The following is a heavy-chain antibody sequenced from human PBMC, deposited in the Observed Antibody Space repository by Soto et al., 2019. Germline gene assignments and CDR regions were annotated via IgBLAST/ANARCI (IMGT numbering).Heavy chain of an antibody. J-gene: IGHJ6*02. CDR1: GGSISSYY. D-gene: IGHD3-16*01. V-gene: IGHV4-4*07. Sequence: QVQVQESGPGLVKPSETLSLTCTVSGGSISSYYVSWIRQSAGKGLEWIGRIDTSGTINYNPSLKSRVTMSVDASKSQFSLNLSSVTAADTAVYYCARGPRGYVYYHGMDVWGQGTTVTVSS. CDR3: ARGPRGYVYYHGMDV. CDR2: IDTSGTI.